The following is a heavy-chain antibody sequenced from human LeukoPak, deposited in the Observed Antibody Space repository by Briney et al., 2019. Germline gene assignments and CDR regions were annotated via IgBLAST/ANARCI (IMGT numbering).Heavy chain of an antibody. Sequence: GGSLRLSCAASVFTFSYYWMSWVRQSPGKGLEGVANINHDGSEKYYVDSVKGRFTISRDNAKNSMYLQMNSLRADDTAVYYCARAGAASTTDFWGQGTLVTVSS. J-gene: IGHJ4*02. CDR3: ARAGAASTTDF. CDR2: INHDGSEK. D-gene: IGHD6-13*01. CDR1: VFTFSYYW. V-gene: IGHV3-7*05.